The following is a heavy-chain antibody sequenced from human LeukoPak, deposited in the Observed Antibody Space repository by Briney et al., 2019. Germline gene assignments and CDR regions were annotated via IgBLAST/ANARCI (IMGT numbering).Heavy chain of an antibody. D-gene: IGHD3-9*01. CDR1: GDSISSYY. J-gene: IGHJ6*02. CDR3: ARGPHITIFSNDYYSYGMDV. V-gene: IGHV4-4*07. Sequence: SETLSLTCTVSGDSISSYYWSWIRQPAGKGLEWIGRIHPSGSTNYNPSLKSRVTLSVDTSKNQFSLKLSSVTAADTAVYYCARGPHITIFSNDYYSYGMDVWGQGTTVTVSS. CDR2: IHPSGST.